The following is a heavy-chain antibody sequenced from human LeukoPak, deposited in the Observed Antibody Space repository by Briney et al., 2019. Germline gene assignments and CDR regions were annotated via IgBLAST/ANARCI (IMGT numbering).Heavy chain of an antibody. V-gene: IGHV1-69*06. Sequence: ASVKVFCKASGGTFSSYAISWVRQAPGQGLEWMGGIIPIFGTANYAQKFQGRVTITADKSTSTAYMELSSLRSEDTAVYYCARDRDGYNVYYYYMDVWGKGTTVTVSS. J-gene: IGHJ6*03. CDR3: ARDRDGYNVYYYYMDV. CDR1: GGTFSSYA. CDR2: IIPIFGTA. D-gene: IGHD5-24*01.